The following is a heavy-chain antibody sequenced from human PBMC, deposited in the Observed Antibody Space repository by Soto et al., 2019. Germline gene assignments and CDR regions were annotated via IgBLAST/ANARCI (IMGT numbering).Heavy chain of an antibody. CDR1: GYSFTGYY. CDR3: ARDGDQHTAAGPDV. Sequence: XSVKLSCKAFGYSFTGYYMDWVRQAPGQGLEWMGWINPNSGGTNYAQKFQGRVTMTRDTSISTAYMELSRLRSDDTAVYYCARDGDQHTAAGPDVWGQGTTVTVSS. CDR2: INPNSGGT. V-gene: IGHV1-2*02. D-gene: IGHD6-13*01. J-gene: IGHJ6*02.